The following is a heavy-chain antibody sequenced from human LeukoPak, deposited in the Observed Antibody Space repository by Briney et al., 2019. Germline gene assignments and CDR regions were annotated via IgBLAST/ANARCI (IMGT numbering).Heavy chain of an antibody. V-gene: IGHV3-23*01. CDR2: ISGSGGST. CDR1: GFTFSSYA. D-gene: IGHD3-3*01. J-gene: IGHJ5*02. Sequence: PGGSLRLSCAASGFTFSSYAMSWVRQAPGKGLEWVSAISGSGGSTYYADSVKGRFTISRDNSKNTLYLQMNSLRAEDTAVYYCAKDPGYYDFWSGYSYNWFDPWGQGTLVTVSS. CDR3: AKDPGYYDFWSGYSYNWFDP.